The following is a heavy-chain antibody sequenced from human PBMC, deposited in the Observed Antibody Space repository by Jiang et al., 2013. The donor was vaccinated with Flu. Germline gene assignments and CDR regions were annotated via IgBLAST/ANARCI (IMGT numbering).Heavy chain of an antibody. J-gene: IGHJ6*02. CDR1: GGSISSYY. D-gene: IGHD3-3*01. Sequence: GPGLVKPSETLSLTCTVSGGSISSYYWSWIRQPPGKGLEWIGYIYYSGSTNYNPSLKSRVTISVDTSKNQFSLKLSSVTAADTAVYYCARVSLRFLENYGMDVWGQGTTVTVSS. CDR3: ARVSLRFLENYGMDV. CDR2: IYYSGST. V-gene: IGHV4-59*01.